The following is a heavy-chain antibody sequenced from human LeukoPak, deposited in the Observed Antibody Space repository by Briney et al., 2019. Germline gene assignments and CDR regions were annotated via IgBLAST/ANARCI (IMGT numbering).Heavy chain of an antibody. Sequence: GGSLRLSCAASGFTFSSYDMHWVRQAPGKGLEWLSYISTSSSYIYYADSVKGRFTVSRDNAMNSLFLQMNSLIAEDSAVYYCARVGIRFLEQYYFDYWGQGTLVTVSS. D-gene: IGHD3-3*01. CDR2: ISTSSSYI. CDR1: GFTFSSYD. CDR3: ARVGIRFLEQYYFDY. V-gene: IGHV3-21*01. J-gene: IGHJ4*02.